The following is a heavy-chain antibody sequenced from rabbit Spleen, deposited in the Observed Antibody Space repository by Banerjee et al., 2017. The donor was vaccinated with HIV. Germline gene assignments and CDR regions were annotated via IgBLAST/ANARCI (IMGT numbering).Heavy chain of an antibody. CDR3: ARDISNNDGYDL. J-gene: IGHJ4*01. D-gene: IGHD6-1*01. Sequence: QEQLVESGGGLVQPEGSLTLTCTASGFSFSSSYYMCWVRQAPGKGLEWIACIYAGSSDSTYYASWAKGRFTISKTSSTTVTLQMTSLTAADTATYFCARDISNNDGYDLWGPGTLVTVS. V-gene: IGHV1S45*01. CDR1: GFSFSSSYY. CDR2: IYAGSSDST.